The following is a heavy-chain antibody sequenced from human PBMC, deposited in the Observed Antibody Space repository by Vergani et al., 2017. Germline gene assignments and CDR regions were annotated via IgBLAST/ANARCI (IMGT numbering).Heavy chain of an antibody. J-gene: IGHJ4*02. CDR2: ISGSGGNT. CDR3: AKLPSGRIVGPLYYFDS. D-gene: IGHD1-26*01. CDR1: GFTFSSYA. Sequence: EVQLLESGGGLVQPGGSLRLSCGASGFTFSSYAMTWVRQAPGKGLEWVSAISGSGGNTVYTDSVKGRFTIFRDNSKNTLYLQMNSLRAEDTAVYYCAKLPSGRIVGPLYYFDSWGQGTLVTVSS. V-gene: IGHV3-23*01.